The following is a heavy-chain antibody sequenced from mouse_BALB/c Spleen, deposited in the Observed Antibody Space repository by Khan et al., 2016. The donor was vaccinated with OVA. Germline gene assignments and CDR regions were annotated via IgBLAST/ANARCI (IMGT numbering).Heavy chain of an antibody. J-gene: IGHJ3*01. Sequence: VQLQESGAELAKPGASVKMSCKASGYTFTTYWMHWVKQRPGQGLEWIGYIDPSTGYTEYNQKFKDKATLTTDKSSSTAYMQLSSLTSEDSAVYYCARSGLYGIFDYWGQGTLVTVSA. CDR3: ARSGLYGIFDY. D-gene: IGHD2-1*01. V-gene: IGHV1-7*01. CDR2: IDPSTGYT. CDR1: GYTFTTYW.